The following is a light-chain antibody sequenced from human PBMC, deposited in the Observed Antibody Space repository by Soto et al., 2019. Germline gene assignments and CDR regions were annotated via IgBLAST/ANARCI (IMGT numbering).Light chain of an antibody. J-gene: IGKJ1*01. CDR3: QQYNNWPWT. V-gene: IGKV3-15*01. CDR1: NGSSDT. CDR2: GAS. Sequence: IVVTAAPAPLSVSPGGRATLSWRAKNGSSDTLAWYQQKPGQAPRLLIHGASTRATGFPARFSGSGSGTDFTLTISSLQSEDFAVYYCQQYNNWPWTFGQGTKVDIK.